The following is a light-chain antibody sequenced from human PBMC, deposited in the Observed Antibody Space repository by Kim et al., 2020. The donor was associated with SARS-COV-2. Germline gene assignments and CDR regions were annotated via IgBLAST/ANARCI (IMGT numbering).Light chain of an antibody. Sequence: APGERAILPCKASQSVSSSYVGWYQQRPGQAPRLLIYGASSRATGIPDRFSGSGSGTDFTLTISRLEPEDFAVYYCQQYDRTPETFGQGTKVDIK. J-gene: IGKJ1*01. V-gene: IGKV3-20*01. CDR1: QSVSSSY. CDR3: QQYDRTPET. CDR2: GAS.